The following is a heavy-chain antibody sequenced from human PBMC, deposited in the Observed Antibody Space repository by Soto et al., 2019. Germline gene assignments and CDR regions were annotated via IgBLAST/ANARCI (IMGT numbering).Heavy chain of an antibody. J-gene: IGHJ4*02. Sequence: GGSLRLSCAASGFTFSRYWMHWVRQAPGKGLVWVSLISSDGSTTNYADSVKGRFTISRDNARNTLYLQMNSLRAEDTAVYYWASRDLWTGLDYWGQGTLVNVSS. CDR1: GFTFSRYW. CDR2: ISSDGSTT. CDR3: ASRDLWTGLDY. V-gene: IGHV3-74*01. D-gene: IGHD3-3*01.